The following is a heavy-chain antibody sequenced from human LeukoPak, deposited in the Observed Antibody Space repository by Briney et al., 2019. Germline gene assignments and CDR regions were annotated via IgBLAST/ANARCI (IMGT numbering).Heavy chain of an antibody. CDR3: ARHQNNYYDSSGYYGDFDY. J-gene: IGHJ4*02. D-gene: IGHD3-22*01. Sequence: GESLKISCKGSGYTFTSYWIGWVRHMPGKGLESMGIIYPGDSDTRYSPSFQGQVTISADKSISTAYLQWSSLKASDTAMYYCARHQNNYYDSSGYYGDFDYWGQGTLVTVSS. CDR1: GYTFTSYW. V-gene: IGHV5-51*01. CDR2: IYPGDSDT.